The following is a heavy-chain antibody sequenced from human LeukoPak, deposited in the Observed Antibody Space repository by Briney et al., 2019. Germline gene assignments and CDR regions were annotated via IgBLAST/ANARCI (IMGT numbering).Heavy chain of an antibody. D-gene: IGHD3-16*01. CDR2: ISGYNGNT. Sequence: ASVKVPCKASGYTFSTYGISWVRQAPGQGLEWIGWISGYNGNTKYVQELQDRITLTRDTSTTTVYMELTSLRSDDTAVYYCARDGLEDVRHSSNWLVRYNYYGMDVWGQGTTVTVTS. V-gene: IGHV1-18*01. J-gene: IGHJ6*02. CDR3: ARDGLEDVRHSSNWLVRYNYYGMDV. CDR1: GYTFSTYG.